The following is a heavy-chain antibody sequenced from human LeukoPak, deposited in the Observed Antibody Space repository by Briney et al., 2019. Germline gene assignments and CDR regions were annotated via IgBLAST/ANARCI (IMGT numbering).Heavy chain of an antibody. CDR3: ARESESSGWYDY. D-gene: IGHD6-19*01. Sequence: GGSLRLSCAAPGFMFHDYSIHWVRQAPGKGLEWVSLISGDGGSTFYADSVKGRFTISRDNSKNSLYLQMNSLRSDDTALYYCARESESSGWYDYWGQGTLVTVSS. CDR2: ISGDGGST. V-gene: IGHV3-43*02. J-gene: IGHJ4*02. CDR1: GFMFHDYS.